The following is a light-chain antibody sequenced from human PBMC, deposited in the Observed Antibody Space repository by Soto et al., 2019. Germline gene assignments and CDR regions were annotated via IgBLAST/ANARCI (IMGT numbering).Light chain of an antibody. CDR2: GAS. CDR3: QHYGGSST. J-gene: IGKJ1*01. V-gene: IGKV3-20*01. CDR1: QSVRSNY. Sequence: EIVLTQSPGTLSLSPGERATLSCRASQSVRSNYLAWYQQKPGQAPSLLIYGASSRATGIPDRFSGSGSGTAFTLTISRLEPEDFAVYFCQHYGGSSTFGQGTRVEIK.